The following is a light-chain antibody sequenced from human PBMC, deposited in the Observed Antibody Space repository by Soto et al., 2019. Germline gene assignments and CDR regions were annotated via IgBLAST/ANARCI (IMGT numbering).Light chain of an antibody. V-gene: IGKV3-11*01. Sequence: EIVLTQSPAALSLSPGERATLSCRSSQSVIDYLAWYQQKPGQAPRLLIYDTANRATGIPARFSGSGSGTDFTLIISSLEPEDVAVYYCQQRANWHLTFGGGTKVDI. CDR3: QQRANWHLT. CDR1: QSVIDY. CDR2: DTA. J-gene: IGKJ4*01.